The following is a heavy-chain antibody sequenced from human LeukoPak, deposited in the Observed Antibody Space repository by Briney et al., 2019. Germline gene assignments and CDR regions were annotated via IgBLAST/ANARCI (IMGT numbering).Heavy chain of an antibody. V-gene: IGHV3-30*03. D-gene: IGHD3-22*01. Sequence: PGGSLRLSCVASGFTLSSYGMHWVRQAPGKGLEWVAVISYDGSNKYYADSVKGRFTISRDNSKNTLYLQMNSLRAEDTAVYYCARDPMIVNSPNAFDIWGQGTMVTVSS. CDR1: GFTLSSYG. J-gene: IGHJ3*02. CDR3: ARDPMIVNSPNAFDI. CDR2: ISYDGSNK.